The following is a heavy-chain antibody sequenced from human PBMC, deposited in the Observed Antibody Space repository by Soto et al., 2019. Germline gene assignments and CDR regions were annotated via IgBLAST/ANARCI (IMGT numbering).Heavy chain of an antibody. V-gene: IGHV1-18*01. CDR2: ISAYNGNT. D-gene: IGHD3-9*01. CDR3: ARGRGDYDILTGSNYYGMDV. Sequence: QVQLVQSGAEVKKPGASVKVSCKASGYTFTSYGISWVRQAPGQGLERMGWISAYNGNTNYAQKLQGRVTMTTDTSTSTAYMELRSLRSDDTAVYYCARGRGDYDILTGSNYYGMDVWGQGTTVTVSS. CDR1: GYTFTSYG. J-gene: IGHJ6*02.